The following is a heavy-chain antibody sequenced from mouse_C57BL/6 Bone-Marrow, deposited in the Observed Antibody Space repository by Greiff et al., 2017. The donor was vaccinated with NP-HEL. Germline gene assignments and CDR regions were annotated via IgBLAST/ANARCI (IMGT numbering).Heavy chain of an antibody. CDR2: IWRGGSP. Sequence: QVQLQQSGPGLVQPSQSLSITCTVSGFSLTSYGVHWVRRSPGKGLEWLGVIWRGGSPDYNAAFMSRLSITKDNSKSQVFFKMNSLQADDTAIYYFAKSYGDSSGTFAYWGQGTLVTVST. D-gene: IGHD3-2*02. CDR3: AKSYGDSSGTFAY. V-gene: IGHV2-5*01. J-gene: IGHJ3*01. CDR1: GFSLTSYG.